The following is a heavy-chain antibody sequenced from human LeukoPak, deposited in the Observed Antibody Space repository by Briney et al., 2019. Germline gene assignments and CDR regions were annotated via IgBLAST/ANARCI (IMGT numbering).Heavy chain of an antibody. D-gene: IGHD4-11*01. V-gene: IGHV1-18*01. CDR2: ISAYNGNT. J-gene: IGHJ3*02. CDR1: GGTLSSYA. Sequence: ASVKVSCKASGGTLSSYAISWVRQAPGQGLEWMGWISAYNGNTNYAQKLQGRVAMTTDTSTSTAYMELRSLRSDDTAVYYCARSDYRDAFDIWGQGTMVTVSS. CDR3: ARSDYRDAFDI.